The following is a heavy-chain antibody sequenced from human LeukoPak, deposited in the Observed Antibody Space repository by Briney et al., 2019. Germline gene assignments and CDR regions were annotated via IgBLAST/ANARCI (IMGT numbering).Heavy chain of an antibody. CDR3: ARDEQGTVVTPGYFDS. CDR1: GYTFTSYG. V-gene: IGHV1-18*01. D-gene: IGHD2-21*02. J-gene: IGHJ4*02. CDR2: ISTYNGNT. Sequence: GASVKVSCKASGYTFTSYGISWVRQAPGQGLEWMGWISTYNGNTNYAQKLQGRVTMTTDTSTSTAYMELRSLRSDDTAVYYCARDEQGTVVTPGYFDSWGQGTLVTVSS.